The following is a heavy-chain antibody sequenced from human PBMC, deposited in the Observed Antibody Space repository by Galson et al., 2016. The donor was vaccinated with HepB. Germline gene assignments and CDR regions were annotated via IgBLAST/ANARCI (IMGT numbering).Heavy chain of an antibody. D-gene: IGHD2-2*01. CDR2: VSYSGNT. J-gene: IGHJ3*02. V-gene: IGHV4-39*01. CDR3: ASPPSTSSPFDPFDI. Sequence: SETLSLTCTVPGVSISFSGYYWAWVRQPPGQGLEWIGSVSYSGNTYYSPSLKSRVTISVDTPTDQFSLILRSVTAADRAVYYCASPPSTSSPFDPFDIWGQGTMVTVSS. CDR1: GVSISFSGYY.